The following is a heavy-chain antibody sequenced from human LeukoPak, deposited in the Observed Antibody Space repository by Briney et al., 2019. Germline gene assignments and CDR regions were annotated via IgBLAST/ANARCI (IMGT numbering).Heavy chain of an antibody. V-gene: IGHV3-30*04. J-gene: IGHJ4*02. CDR1: GFTFSTYA. CDR2: ISYDGSNR. D-gene: IGHD2-2*01. Sequence: GGSLRLSCAASGFTFSTYAMHWVRQAPGKGLEWVAVISYDGSNRYYADSVKGRFTISRDNSKNTLYLQMNSLRAEDTAVYYCAKDRFGCSSTSCYSLAYWGQGTLVTVSS. CDR3: AKDRFGCSSTSCYSLAY.